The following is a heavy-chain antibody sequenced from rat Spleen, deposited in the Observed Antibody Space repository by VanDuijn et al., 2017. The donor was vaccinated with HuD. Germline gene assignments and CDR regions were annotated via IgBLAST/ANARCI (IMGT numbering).Heavy chain of an antibody. J-gene: IGHJ2*01. D-gene: IGHD4-1*01. CDR3: ARHNTLFDY. CDR2: ISFGGGNT. V-gene: IGHV5-25*01. CDR1: GFTFSNYY. Sequence: EVQLVESGGGLVQPGRSMKLSCAASGFTFSNYYMAWVRQAPTKGLEWVASISFGGGNTYYRDSVKGRFTVSRNNAKSTLYLQMDSLRSEDTATYYCARHNTLFDYWGQGVMVTVSS.